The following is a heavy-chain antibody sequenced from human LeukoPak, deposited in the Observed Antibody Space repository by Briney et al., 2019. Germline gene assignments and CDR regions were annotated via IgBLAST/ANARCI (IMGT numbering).Heavy chain of an antibody. CDR1: GGSISSYY. V-gene: IGHV4-59*12. D-gene: IGHD6-13*01. J-gene: IGHJ4*02. CDR3: ARCRIAAAGMRGRKRPPYYFDY. Sequence: SETLSLTCTVSGGSISSYYWSWIRQPPGKGLEWIGYIYYSGSTNYNPSLKSRVTISVDTSKNQFSLKLSSVTAADTAVYYCARCRIAAAGMRGRKRPPYYFDYWGQGTLATVSS. CDR2: IYYSGST.